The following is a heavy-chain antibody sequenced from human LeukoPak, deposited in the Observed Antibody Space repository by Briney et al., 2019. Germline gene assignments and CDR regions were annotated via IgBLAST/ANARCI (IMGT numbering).Heavy chain of an antibody. CDR3: ARDSGFSGTQRGEY. CDR2: ISYDGSNK. CDR1: GFTFNNYG. Sequence: PGGSLRLSCAASGFTFNNYGMHWVRQAPGKGLEWVAVISYDGSNKYYADSVKGRFTISRDNSKNTLYLQMNSLRAEGTAFYYCARDSGFSGTQRGEYWGQGTLVTVSS. D-gene: IGHD3/OR15-3a*01. J-gene: IGHJ4*02. V-gene: IGHV3-30*03.